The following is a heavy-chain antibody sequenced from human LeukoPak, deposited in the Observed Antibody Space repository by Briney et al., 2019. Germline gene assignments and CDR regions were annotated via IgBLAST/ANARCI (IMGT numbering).Heavy chain of an antibody. V-gene: IGHV3-21*01. Sequence: GGSLRLSCAASGFTFSSYSLNWVRQAPGKGLEWVSGITASARTTYYADSVKGRFTISRDNAKNSLYLQMNSLRAEDTAVYYCARYSNNSSGWYWSYYYYYMDVWGKGTTVTVSS. J-gene: IGHJ6*03. CDR1: GFTFSSYS. CDR3: ARYSNNSSGWYWSYYYYYMDV. CDR2: ITASARTT. D-gene: IGHD6-19*01.